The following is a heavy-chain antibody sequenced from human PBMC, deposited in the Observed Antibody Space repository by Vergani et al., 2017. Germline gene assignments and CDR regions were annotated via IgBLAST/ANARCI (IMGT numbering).Heavy chain of an antibody. CDR2: VIPILDTP. J-gene: IGHJ4*02. CDR3: AGDPAGLFFYDS. Sequence: QVILEQSGPEVKKPGSSVTVSCKASGGRFNRHAISWVRQAPGQGLEWMGGVIPILDTPNYAQNFRGRVSITADESTSPAYMVLTSLTSDDTAVYFCAGDPAGLFFYDSWGQGTLITVSS. D-gene: IGHD3-16*01. V-gene: IGHV1-69*01. CDR1: GGRFNRHA.